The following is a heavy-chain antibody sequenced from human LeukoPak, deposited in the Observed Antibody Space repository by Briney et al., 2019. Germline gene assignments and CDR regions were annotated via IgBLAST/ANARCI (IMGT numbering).Heavy chain of an antibody. CDR3: ARDRGRSYSDY. Sequence: SETLSLTCAVSGYSISSGYYWGWIRQPPGKGLEWIGTVYHSGSAHYYNPSLKSQITISLDTSKNQFSLKLSSVTAADTAVYFCARDRGRSYSDYRGEETLVTVSS. D-gene: IGHD3-10*01. CDR1: GYSISSGYY. V-gene: IGHV4-38-2*02. CDR2: VYHSGSAH. J-gene: IGHJ4*02.